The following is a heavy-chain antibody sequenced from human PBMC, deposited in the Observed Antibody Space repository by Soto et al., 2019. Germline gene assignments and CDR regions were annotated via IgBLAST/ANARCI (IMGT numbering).Heavy chain of an antibody. V-gene: IGHV1-3*01. CDR1: GYTFTSYA. CDR3: ARCSRYIGSAPNSDY. D-gene: IGHD1-26*01. J-gene: IGHJ4*02. CDR2: INAGNGNT. Sequence: ASVKVSCKASGYTFTSYAMHWVRQAPGQRLEWMGWINAGNGNTKYSQKFQGRVTITRDTSASTAYMELRSLRSDDTAVYYCARCSRYIGSAPNSDYWGQGTLVTVSS.